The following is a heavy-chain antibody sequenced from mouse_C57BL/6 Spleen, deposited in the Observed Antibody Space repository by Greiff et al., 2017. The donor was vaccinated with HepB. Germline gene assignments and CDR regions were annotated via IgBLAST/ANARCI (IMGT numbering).Heavy chain of an antibody. J-gene: IGHJ3*01. CDR1: GFTFSSYG. CDR3: ARHERNGPWFAY. CDR2: ISSGGSYT. V-gene: IGHV5-6*01. Sequence: EVQRVESGGDLVKPGGSLKLSCAASGFTFSSYGMSWVRQTPDKRLEWVATISSGGSYTYYPDSVKGRFTISRDNAKNTLYLQMSSLKSEDTAMYYCARHERNGPWFAYWGQGTLVTVSA.